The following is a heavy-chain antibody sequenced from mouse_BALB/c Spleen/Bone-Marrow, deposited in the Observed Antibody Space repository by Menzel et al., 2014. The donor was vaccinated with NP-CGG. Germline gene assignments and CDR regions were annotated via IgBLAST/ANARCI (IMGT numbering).Heavy chain of an antibody. Sequence: QVQLKESGPGLVQPSQSLSITCTVSGFSLTSYGVHWVRQSPGKGLEWLGVIWSGGSTDYNAAFISRLSISKDNSKSQVFLKMNSLQANDTAIYYCASPYYGNYVYAMDYWGQGTSVTVSS. CDR1: GFSLTSYG. D-gene: IGHD2-10*01. CDR2: IWSGGST. V-gene: IGHV2-2*02. CDR3: ASPYYGNYVYAMDY. J-gene: IGHJ4*01.